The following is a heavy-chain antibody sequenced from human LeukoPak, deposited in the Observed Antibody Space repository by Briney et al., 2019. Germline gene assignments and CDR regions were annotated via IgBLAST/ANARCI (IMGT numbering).Heavy chain of an antibody. V-gene: IGHV4-38-2*02. J-gene: IGHJ6*03. Sequence: PSETLSLTCNVSGYSISSGYYWGWIRQSPGKGLEWIGSIYDSGSTYYNPSLKSRVTISVDTSKNQFSLKLRSVTAADTAVYYCARSVRGVRGVILIRNYYYYMDVWGKGTTVTVSS. D-gene: IGHD3-10*01. CDR1: GYSISSGYY. CDR3: ARSVRGVRGVILIRNYYYYMDV. CDR2: IYDSGST.